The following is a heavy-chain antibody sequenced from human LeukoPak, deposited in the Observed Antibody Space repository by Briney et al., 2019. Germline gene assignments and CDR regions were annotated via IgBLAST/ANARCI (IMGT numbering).Heavy chain of an antibody. CDR2: ISAYNGNT. CDR3: ARDPSSSNFDGGYYGMDV. V-gene: IGHV1-18*01. CDR1: GYTFTSYG. J-gene: IGHJ6*02. Sequence: GASVKVSCKASGYTFTSYGISWVRQAPGQGLEWMGWISAYNGNTNYAQKLQGRVTMTTDTSTSTAYMELRSLRSDDTAVYYCARDPSSSNFDGGYYGMDVWGQGTTVTVSS. D-gene: IGHD3-9*01.